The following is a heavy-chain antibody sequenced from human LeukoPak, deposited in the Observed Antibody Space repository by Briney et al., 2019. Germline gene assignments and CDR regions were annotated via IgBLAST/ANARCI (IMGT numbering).Heavy chain of an antibody. V-gene: IGHV1-2*06. CDR3: ARAYYYDSSGSKIDY. D-gene: IGHD3-22*01. Sequence: ASVKVSCKASGYAFTGYYMHWVRQAPGQGLEWMGRINPNSGGTNYAQKFQGRVTMTRDTSISTTYMELSRLRSDDTAVYYCARAYYYDSSGSKIDYWGQGTLVTVSS. CDR1: GYAFTGYY. CDR2: INPNSGGT. J-gene: IGHJ4*02.